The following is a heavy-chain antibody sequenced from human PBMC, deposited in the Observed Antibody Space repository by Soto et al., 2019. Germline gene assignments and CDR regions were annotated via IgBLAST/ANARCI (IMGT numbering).Heavy chain of an antibody. J-gene: IGHJ4*02. CDR2: ISDSAERI. CDR3: VTLALGKFDY. Sequence: GGYLRLPCAASRFTFRSYSMSCVRQAPGEGLEWVSAISDSAERIFYVDSVKGRFTISRDNSKNKLYLQMDSLRAEDTAVYYCVTLALGKFDYWGQGNLVTVSS. CDR1: RFTFRSYS. D-gene: IGHD1-26*01. V-gene: IGHV3-23*01.